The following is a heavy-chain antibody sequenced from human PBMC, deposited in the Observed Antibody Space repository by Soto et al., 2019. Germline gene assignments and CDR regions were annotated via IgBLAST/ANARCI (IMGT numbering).Heavy chain of an antibody. Sequence: ASVKVSCKASGYTFTSYGISWVRQAPGQGLEWMGWISAYNGNTNYAQKLQGRVTMTTDTSTSTAYMELRSLRSDDTAVYYCGSFGKPADAPSVMDVWGQGTTVPVSS. CDR2: ISAYNGNT. J-gene: IGHJ6*02. CDR3: GSFGKPADAPSVMDV. D-gene: IGHD6-13*01. V-gene: IGHV1-18*01. CDR1: GYTFTSYG.